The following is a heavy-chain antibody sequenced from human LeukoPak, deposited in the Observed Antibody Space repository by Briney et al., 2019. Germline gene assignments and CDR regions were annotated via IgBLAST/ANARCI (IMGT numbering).Heavy chain of an antibody. V-gene: IGHV4-34*01. Sequence: SETLSLTCAVSGGTFSGYYWSWIRQPPGKRLEWVGESNDSGGTNYNPSLKSRVTISADKSKNQVSLKLRSVTAADTAVYYCARDHYDSGNYLYYFDYWGQGTLVTVSS. CDR1: GGTFSGYY. CDR3: ARDHYDSGNYLYYFDY. D-gene: IGHD3-22*01. J-gene: IGHJ4*02. CDR2: SNDSGGT.